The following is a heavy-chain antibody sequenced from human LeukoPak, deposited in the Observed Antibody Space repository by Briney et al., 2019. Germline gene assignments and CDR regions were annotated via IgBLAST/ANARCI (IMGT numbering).Heavy chain of an antibody. D-gene: IGHD2-21*01. CDR2: IYFSGGT. CDR1: SGSITTRSFY. Sequence: SETLSLTCTVSSGSITTRSFYCGWIRQPPGKGLEWIGCIYFSGGTYSNPSLKSRVTISVDTSKNQFSLKLNAVTAPDTAVYYCVRLVNYSGPDYWGQGTLVTVSS. V-gene: IGHV4-39*01. CDR3: VRLVNYSGPDY. J-gene: IGHJ4*02.